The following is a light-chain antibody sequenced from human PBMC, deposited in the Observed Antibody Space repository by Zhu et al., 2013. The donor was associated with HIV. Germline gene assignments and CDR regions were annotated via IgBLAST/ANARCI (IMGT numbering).Light chain of an antibody. CDR2: DAS. CDR1: QGISSA. J-gene: IGKJ2*01. V-gene: IGKV1-13*02. CDR3: QQYNSYSRYT. Sequence: IQLTQSPSSLSASVGDRVTITCRASQGISSALAWYQQKPGKAPNLLIYDASSLESGVPSRFSGSGSGTEFTLTISSLQPDDFATYYCQQYNSYSRYTFGQGTKLEIK.